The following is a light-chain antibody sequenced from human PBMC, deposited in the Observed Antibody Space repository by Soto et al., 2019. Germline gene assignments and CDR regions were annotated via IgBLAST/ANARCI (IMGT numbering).Light chain of an antibody. J-gene: IGKJ4*01. CDR2: GAS. CDR3: QQRSNWPLT. CDR1: QSLSSN. Sequence: EIVLTQSPATLSLSPGERATLSCRASQSLSSNFLAWYQQKPGQAPRLLIYGASTRATGIPARFSGSGSGTEFTLTISSLEPEDFAVYYCQQRSNWPLTFGGGTKVDI. V-gene: IGKV3-11*01.